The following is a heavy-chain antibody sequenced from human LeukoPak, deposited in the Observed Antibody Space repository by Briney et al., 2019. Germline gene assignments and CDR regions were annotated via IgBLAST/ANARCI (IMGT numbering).Heavy chain of an antibody. Sequence: GGSLRLSCAASGFTFSSYAMSWVRQSPGKGLDWVSTISGSGGSTYYADSVKGRFTISRDNSKNTLYLQMNSLRAEDTAVYYCAKDHDYGDYFDYWGQGTLVTVSS. J-gene: IGHJ4*02. CDR2: ISGSGGST. CDR3: AKDHDYGDYFDY. V-gene: IGHV3-23*01. D-gene: IGHD4-17*01. CDR1: GFTFSSYA.